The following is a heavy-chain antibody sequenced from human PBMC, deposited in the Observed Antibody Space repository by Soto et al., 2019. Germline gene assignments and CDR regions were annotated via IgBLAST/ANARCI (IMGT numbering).Heavy chain of an antibody. CDR3: AREGIAVAGKDY. J-gene: IGHJ4*02. CDR2: MHPNSGNT. V-gene: IGHV1-8*01. CDR1: GYTFTSYD. Sequence: QVQLGQSGAEVKKPGASVKVSCQASGYTFTSYDINWARQATGQGLEWMGWMHPNSGNTGYAQKFQGRVTMTRNTSISTAYMELSSMRSEDTAVYYCAREGIAVAGKDYWGQGNLVTVSS. D-gene: IGHD6-19*01.